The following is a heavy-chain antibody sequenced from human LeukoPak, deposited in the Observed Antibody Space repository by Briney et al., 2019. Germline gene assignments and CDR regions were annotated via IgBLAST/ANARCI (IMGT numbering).Heavy chain of an antibody. V-gene: IGHV4-31*03. J-gene: IGHJ4*02. D-gene: IGHD3-16*02. CDR1: GDSISGQGYY. CDR3: AKVYNSCGGLSGFDY. Sequence: SETLSLTCTVSGDSISGQGYYWNWIRQHPVKGLEWMGYIHHSGSTYYNPSLGSRITMSVDTSKNQFSLKLTSMTAADTAVYYCAKVYNSCGGLSGFDYWGQGALVTVSS. CDR2: IHHSGST.